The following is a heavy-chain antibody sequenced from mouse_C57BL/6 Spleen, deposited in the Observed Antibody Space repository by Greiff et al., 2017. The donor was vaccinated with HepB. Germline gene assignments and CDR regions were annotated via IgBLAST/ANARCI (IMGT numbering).Heavy chain of an antibody. J-gene: IGHJ3*01. CDR3: ARGDGNYDWFAY. D-gene: IGHD2-1*01. V-gene: IGHV1-76*01. Sequence: VKLMESGAELVRPGASVKLSCKASGYTFTDYYINWVKQRPGQGLEWIARIYPGSGNTYYNEKFKGKATLTAEKSSSTAYMQLSSLTSEDSAVYFCARGDGNYDWFAYWGQGTLVTVSA. CDR2: IYPGSGNT. CDR1: GYTFTDYY.